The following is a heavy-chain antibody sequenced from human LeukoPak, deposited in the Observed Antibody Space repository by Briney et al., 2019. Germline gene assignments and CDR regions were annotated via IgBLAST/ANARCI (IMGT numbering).Heavy chain of an antibody. CDR2: IYSGGST. Sequence: GGSLRLSCAASGFTVSSNYMSWVRQAPGKGLEWVSVIYSGGSTYYADSVKGRFTISRDNAKNSLYLQMNSLRAEDTAVYYCARDPEWLDKGGIDYWGQGTLVTVSS. J-gene: IGHJ4*02. CDR1: GFTVSSNY. CDR3: ARDPEWLDKGGIDY. D-gene: IGHD6-19*01. V-gene: IGHV3-53*01.